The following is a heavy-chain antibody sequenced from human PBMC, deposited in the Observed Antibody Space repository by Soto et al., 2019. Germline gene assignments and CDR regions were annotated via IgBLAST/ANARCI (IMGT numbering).Heavy chain of an antibody. CDR3: ARWKQLVAAFDI. V-gene: IGHV1-3*01. D-gene: IGHD6-6*01. CDR1: GYTFTSYA. CDR2: INAGNGNT. Sequence: ASVKVSCKASGYTFTSYAMHWVRQAPGQRLEWMGWINAGNGNTKYSQKFQGRVTITRDTSASTAYMELSSLRSEDKAVYYCARWKQLVAAFDIWGQGTMVTVSS. J-gene: IGHJ3*02.